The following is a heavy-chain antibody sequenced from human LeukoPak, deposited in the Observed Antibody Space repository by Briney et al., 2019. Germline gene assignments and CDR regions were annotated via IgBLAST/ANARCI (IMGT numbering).Heavy chain of an antibody. CDR1: GFTFSSYD. Sequence: GGSPRLSCAASGFTFSSYDMHWVRQAAGKGLEWVSAIGTAGDTYYPGSVKGRFTISRENAKNSLYLQMNSLRAGDTAVYYCARGYCSGGSCYSFDYWGQGTLVTVSS. J-gene: IGHJ4*02. V-gene: IGHV3-13*04. CDR3: ARGYCSGGSCYSFDY. CDR2: IGTAGDT. D-gene: IGHD2-15*01.